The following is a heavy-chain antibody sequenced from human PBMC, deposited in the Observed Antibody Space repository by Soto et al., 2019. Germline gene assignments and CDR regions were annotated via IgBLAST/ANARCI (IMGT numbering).Heavy chain of an antibody. D-gene: IGHD5-12*01. J-gene: IGHJ4*02. CDR2: IYYSGST. V-gene: IGHV4-31*03. CDR3: ARGLGVDNFDY. CDR1: GGSISSGGYY. Sequence: PSENLSLTCTVSGGSISSGGYYWSWIRQHPGKGLEWIGYIYYSGSTYYNPSLKSRVTISVDTSKNQFSLKLSSVTAADTAVYYCARGLGVDNFDYWGQGTLVTVSS.